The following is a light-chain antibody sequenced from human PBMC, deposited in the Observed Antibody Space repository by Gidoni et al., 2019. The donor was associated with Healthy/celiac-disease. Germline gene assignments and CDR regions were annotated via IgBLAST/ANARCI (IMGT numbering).Light chain of an antibody. Sequence: IVLTQSPATLSLSPGERATLSGRASQSVSSYLAWYQQKPGQAPRLRIYDASNRATGIPARFSGSGSGTDFTLTIGSLEPEDFAVYYCQQRSNWPLTFGGGTKVEIK. V-gene: IGKV3-11*01. CDR3: QQRSNWPLT. CDR2: DAS. J-gene: IGKJ4*01. CDR1: QSVSSY.